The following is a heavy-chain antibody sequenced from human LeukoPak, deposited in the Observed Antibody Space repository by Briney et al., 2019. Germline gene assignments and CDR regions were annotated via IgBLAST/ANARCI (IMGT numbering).Heavy chain of an antibody. CDR3: AKAWTPILEWNNWFDP. D-gene: IGHD3-3*01. CDR1: GFTFSSYG. J-gene: IGHJ5*02. CDR2: IRYDGSSK. V-gene: IGHV3-30*02. Sequence: GGSLRLSCAASGFTFSSYGMHWVRQAPGKGLEWVAFIRYDGSSKYYADPVKGRFTISRDNSKNTLYLQMNSLRAEDTAVYYCAKAWTPILEWNNWFDPWGQGTLVTVSS.